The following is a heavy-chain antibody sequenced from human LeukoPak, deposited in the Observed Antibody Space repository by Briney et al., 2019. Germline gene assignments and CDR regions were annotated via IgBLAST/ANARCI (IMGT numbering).Heavy chain of an antibody. CDR1: GGSISSYY. J-gene: IGHJ4*02. CDR3: ARTSGSYYLFDY. CDR2: IYYSGST. V-gene: IGHV4-59*01. D-gene: IGHD1-26*01. Sequence: SETLSLTCTVSGGSISSYYWSWIRQPPGKGLEWIGYIYYSGSTNYNPALKSRVTISVATSKNQFSLKLSSVTAADTAVHYCARTSGSYYLFDYWGQGTLVTVSS.